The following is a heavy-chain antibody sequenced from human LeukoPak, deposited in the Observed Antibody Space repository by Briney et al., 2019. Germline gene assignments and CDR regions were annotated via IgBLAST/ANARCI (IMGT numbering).Heavy chain of an antibody. Sequence: PGGSLRLSCAASGFTFSDYHMSWIRQAPGKGLEWVSYISSSGSTIYYADSVKGRFTISRDNAKNSLYLQMNSLRAEDTAVYYCARGSGRAFAMRGGSCYSSPVCWFDPWGQGTLVTVSS. CDR2: ISSSGSTI. V-gene: IGHV3-11*04. CDR1: GFTFSDYH. D-gene: IGHD2-15*01. CDR3: ARGSGRAFAMRGGSCYSSPVCWFDP. J-gene: IGHJ5*02.